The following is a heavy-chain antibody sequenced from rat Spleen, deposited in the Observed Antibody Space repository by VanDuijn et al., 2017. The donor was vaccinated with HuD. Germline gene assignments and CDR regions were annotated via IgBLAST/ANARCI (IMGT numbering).Heavy chain of an antibody. Sequence: EVQLQESGPGLVKPSQSLALTCSVTGYSITSSYRWNWIRKFPGNKLEWMGYINSAGSTNYNPSLKSLISITRDTSKNQFFLQLDSVTTEETATYFCARYTATISFDYWGQGVMVTVSS. V-gene: IGHV3-3*01. J-gene: IGHJ2*01. CDR3: ARYTATISFDY. CDR2: INSAGST. D-gene: IGHD1-10*01. CDR1: GYSITSSYR.